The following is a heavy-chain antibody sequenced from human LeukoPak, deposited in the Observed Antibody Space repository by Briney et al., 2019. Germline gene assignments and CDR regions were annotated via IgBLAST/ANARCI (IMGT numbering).Heavy chain of an antibody. Sequence: RSGGSLRLSCAASGFTFSAYWMHWVRQTSGKGLVWVSRINSDESTTNYADSVKGRFTISGDNAKNTMYLQMNSLRVEDTAVYYCARGGVFGRNGMDVWGQGTTVTVSS. D-gene: IGHD6-13*01. CDR2: INSDESTT. CDR1: GFTFSAYW. CDR3: ARGGVFGRNGMDV. J-gene: IGHJ6*02. V-gene: IGHV3-74*01.